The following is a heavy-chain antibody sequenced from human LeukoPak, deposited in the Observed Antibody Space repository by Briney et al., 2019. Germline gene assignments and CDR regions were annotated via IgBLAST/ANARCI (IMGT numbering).Heavy chain of an antibody. CDR1: GFTFSSYS. CDR2: ISGTSSYI. J-gene: IGHJ4*02. V-gene: IGHV3-21*01. CDR3: ARDPGGGYSYYFDY. Sequence: GGSLRLSCAASGFTFSSYSMSWVRQAPGKGLEWVSSISGTSSYIYYADSVKGRFTISRDNAKSSLYLQMNSLRAEDTAVYYCARDPGGGYSYYFDYWGQGILVTVSS. D-gene: IGHD5-12*01.